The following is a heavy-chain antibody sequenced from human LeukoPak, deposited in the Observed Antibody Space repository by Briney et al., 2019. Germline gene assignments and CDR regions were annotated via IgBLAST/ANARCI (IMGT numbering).Heavy chain of an antibody. V-gene: IGHV1-2*04. CDR3: ARANFLYCSSTSCLFDY. D-gene: IGHD2-2*01. J-gene: IGHJ4*02. CDR2: VNPNSGGT. Sequence: GSSVKVSCKASGYTFTDYYMHWVRLVPGQGLEWMGWVNPNSGGTNYVQKFQGWVTMTRDTSINTAYMELSRLTSDDTAVYYCARANFLYCSSTSCLFDYWGQGTLVTVSS. CDR1: GYTFTDYY.